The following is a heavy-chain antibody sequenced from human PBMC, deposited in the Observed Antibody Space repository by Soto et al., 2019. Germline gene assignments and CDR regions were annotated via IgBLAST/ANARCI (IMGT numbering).Heavy chain of an antibody. CDR3: AKNIAARPYYYYGMDV. Sequence: QVQLVESGGGVVQPGRSLRLSCVASGFTFSSYGMHWVRQAPGKGLEWVAVISYDGSNKYYADSVKGRFTISRDNSKNTLYLQMNSLRAEDTAVYYCAKNIAARPYYYYGMDVWGQGTTVTVSS. D-gene: IGHD6-6*01. V-gene: IGHV3-30*18. J-gene: IGHJ6*02. CDR2: ISYDGSNK. CDR1: GFTFSSYG.